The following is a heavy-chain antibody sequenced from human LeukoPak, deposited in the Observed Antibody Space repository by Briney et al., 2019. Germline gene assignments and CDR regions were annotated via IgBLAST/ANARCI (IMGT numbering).Heavy chain of an antibody. CDR3: ARDQSLFYYDSSGPGDY. D-gene: IGHD3-22*01. CDR1: GFTFRSYG. CDR2: ISDDGRDK. V-gene: IGHV3-33*01. Sequence: PGGSLRLSCAASGFTFRSYGIHWVRQAPGKGLEWVTYISDDGRDKWYADSVKGRLTISRDNSKNSLYLQMNSLRAEDTAVYYCARDQSLFYYDSSGPGDYWGQGTLVTVSS. J-gene: IGHJ4*02.